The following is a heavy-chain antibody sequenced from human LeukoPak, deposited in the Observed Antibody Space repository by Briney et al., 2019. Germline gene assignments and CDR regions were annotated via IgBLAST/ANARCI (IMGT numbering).Heavy chain of an antibody. Sequence: SETLSLTCTVSGGSISSSSYYWGWIRQPPGKGLEWIGSIYYSGSTYYNPSLKSRVTISVDTSKNQFSLKLSSVTAADTAVYYCARGRPGYFDLWGRGTLVTVSS. D-gene: IGHD6-6*01. J-gene: IGHJ2*01. V-gene: IGHV4-39*07. CDR2: IYYSGST. CDR1: GGSISSSSYY. CDR3: ARGRPGYFDL.